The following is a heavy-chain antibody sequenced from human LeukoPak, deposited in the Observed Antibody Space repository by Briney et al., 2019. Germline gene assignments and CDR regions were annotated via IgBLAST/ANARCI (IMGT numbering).Heavy chain of an antibody. CDR2: ISGSGYTT. D-gene: IGHD3-10*01. J-gene: IGHJ4*02. V-gene: IGHV3-23*01. Sequence: PGGSLRLSCAASGFTFSSYAMNWVRQAPGRGLEWVSSISGSGYTTHYADSVQGRFTISRDNSNNTLYLQMNSLRVEDTAVYYCAKDISSDWYGGPDYWGQGTLVTVSS. CDR1: GFTFSSYA. CDR3: AKDISSDWYGGPDY.